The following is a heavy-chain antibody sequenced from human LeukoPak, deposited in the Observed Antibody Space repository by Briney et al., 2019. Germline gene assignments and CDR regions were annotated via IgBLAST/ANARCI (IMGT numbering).Heavy chain of an antibody. CDR3: ARVKSGYIKPGFDY. CDR2: ISSSGITI. Sequence: GGSLRLSCAASGFTFSDYYMTWIRQAPGKGLEWVSYISSSGITIYYADSVKGRFTISRDNAKNSLFLQMNSLRAEDTAVYYCARVKSGYIKPGFDYWGQGTLVTISS. V-gene: IGHV3-11*04. CDR1: GFTFSDYY. D-gene: IGHD5-12*01. J-gene: IGHJ4*02.